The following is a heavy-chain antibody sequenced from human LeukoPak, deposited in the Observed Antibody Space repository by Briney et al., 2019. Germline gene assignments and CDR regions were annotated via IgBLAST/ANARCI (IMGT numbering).Heavy chain of an antibody. Sequence: SETLSPTCTVSGGSIRRSADYWGWIRQPPGKGLEWIGSIYYGGSTYYNPSLKSRVTISIDTSKNQFSLNLTSVTAAASGVYYCAKSSGMVIHNWFDSWDQGTLVTVSS. CDR1: GGSIRRSADY. D-gene: IGHD3-3*01. J-gene: IGHJ5*01. CDR3: AKSSGMVIHNWFDS. CDR2: IYYGGST. V-gene: IGHV4-39*01.